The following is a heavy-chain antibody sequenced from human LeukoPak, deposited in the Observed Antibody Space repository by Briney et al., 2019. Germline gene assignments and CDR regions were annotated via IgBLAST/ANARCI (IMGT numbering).Heavy chain of an antibody. CDR1: GGSISSGGYY. CDR2: IYYSGST. V-gene: IGHV4-31*03. Sequence: PSETLSLTCTVSGGSISSGGYYWSWIRQHPGKGLEWIGYIYYSGSTYYNPSLKSRVTISVDTSKNQFPLKLSSVTAADTAVYYCARGNSNYVEEVRIDYWGQGTLVTVSS. D-gene: IGHD4-11*01. CDR3: ARGNSNYVEEVRIDY. J-gene: IGHJ4*02.